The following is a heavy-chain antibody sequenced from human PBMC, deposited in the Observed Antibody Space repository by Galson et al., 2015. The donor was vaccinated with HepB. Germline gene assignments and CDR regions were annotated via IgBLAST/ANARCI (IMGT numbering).Heavy chain of an antibody. J-gene: IGHJ4*02. Sequence: LRLSCAASGFTVSSSYMSWVRQAPGKGLEWVSVIYSGGSTYYADSVKGRFTISRHNSKNTLYLQMNSLRAEDTAAYYCASGRGGLRLDYWGQGTLVTVSS. CDR3: ASGRGGLRLDY. CDR2: IYSGGST. CDR1: GFTVSSSY. V-gene: IGHV3-53*04. D-gene: IGHD3-16*01.